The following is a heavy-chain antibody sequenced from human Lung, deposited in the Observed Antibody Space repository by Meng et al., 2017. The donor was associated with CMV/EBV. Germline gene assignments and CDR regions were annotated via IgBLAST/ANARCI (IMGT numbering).Heavy chain of an antibody. CDR2: ITYSGTA. D-gene: IGHD7-27*01. V-gene: IGHV4-30-4*08. Sequence: SXNVSGVPINTEENFWTWIRQSPGKGLEWIGLITYSGTAYYNSALKSRVTISSDTSTNQFSLNLKSMTAADTAVYYCARDRQHWALGRFYGLDVXGRGXPVTVSS. CDR1: GVPINTEENF. J-gene: IGHJ6*02. CDR3: ARDRQHWALGRFYGLDV.